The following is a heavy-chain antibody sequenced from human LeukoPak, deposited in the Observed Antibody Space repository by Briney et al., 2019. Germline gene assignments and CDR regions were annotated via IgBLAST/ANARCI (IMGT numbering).Heavy chain of an antibody. CDR2: ISWNSGSI. D-gene: IGHD3-22*01. Sequence: GRSLRLSCAASGFTFDDYAMHWVRQAPGKGLEWVSGISWNSGSIGYADSVKGRFTISRDNSKNTLYLQMNSLRAEDTAVYYCARVRGYYYDLDAFDIWGQGTMVTVSS. CDR3: ARVRGYYYDLDAFDI. CDR1: GFTFDDYA. V-gene: IGHV3-9*01. J-gene: IGHJ3*02.